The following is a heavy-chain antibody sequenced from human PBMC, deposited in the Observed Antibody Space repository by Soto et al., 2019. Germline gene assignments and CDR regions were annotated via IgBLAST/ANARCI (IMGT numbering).Heavy chain of an antibody. J-gene: IGHJ6*02. CDR2: IYYSGST. CDR1: GGAIIRGDYY. Sequence: SETLSLTCTVSGGAIIRGDYYWSWIRQPPGKGLEWIGYIYYSGSTYYNPSLKSRVTISVDTSKNQFSLRLSSVTAADTAVYYCAREGGYVYYYYGMDVWGQGTTVTVSS. V-gene: IGHV4-30-4*01. CDR3: AREGGYVYYYYGMDV. D-gene: IGHD5-12*01.